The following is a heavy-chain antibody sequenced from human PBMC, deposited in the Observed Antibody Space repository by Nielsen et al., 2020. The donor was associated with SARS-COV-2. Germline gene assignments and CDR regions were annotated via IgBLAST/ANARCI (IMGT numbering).Heavy chain of an antibody. V-gene: IGHV1-8*01. D-gene: IGHD2-15*01. CDR2: MNPNSGNT. CDR1: GYTFTSYD. Sequence: ASVKVSCKASGYTFTSYDINWVRQATGQGLEWMGWMNPNSGNTGYAQKFQGRVTMTRNTSISTAYMELSSLRSEDTAVYYCARVYCSGGSCYFDAFDIWCQGTMVTVSS. J-gene: IGHJ3*02. CDR3: ARVYCSGGSCYFDAFDI.